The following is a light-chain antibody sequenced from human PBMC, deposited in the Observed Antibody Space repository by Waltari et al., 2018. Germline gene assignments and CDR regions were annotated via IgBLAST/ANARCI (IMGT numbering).Light chain of an antibody. J-gene: IGLJ3*02. CDR3: FLSYSGARV. Sequence: QAVVTQETSLTVSPGGTVTLTCCSSTGAVTTGHSPYWFQQKPGKAPKTLIYDTTDRHSWTPARFSGSLVGDKAALTLSGAQPEDEADYYCFLSYSGARVFGGGTKLTVL. CDR2: DTT. CDR1: TGAVTTGHS. V-gene: IGLV7-46*01.